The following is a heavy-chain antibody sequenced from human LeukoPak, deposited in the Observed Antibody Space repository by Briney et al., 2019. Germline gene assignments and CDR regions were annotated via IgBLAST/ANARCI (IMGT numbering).Heavy chain of an antibody. Sequence: GGSLRLSCAASGFTVSSNYMSWVRQDPGKGLEWVSVIYSGGSTYYADSVKDRFTISRDNSKNTLYLQMNSLRAEDTAVYYCAKGYQLLLDAFDIWGQGTMVTVSS. CDR1: GFTVSSNY. J-gene: IGHJ3*02. V-gene: IGHV3-53*01. CDR3: AKGYQLLLDAFDI. D-gene: IGHD2-2*01. CDR2: IYSGGST.